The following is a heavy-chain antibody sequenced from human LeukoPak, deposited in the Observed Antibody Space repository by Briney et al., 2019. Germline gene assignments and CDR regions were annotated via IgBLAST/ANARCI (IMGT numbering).Heavy chain of an antibody. V-gene: IGHV4-34*01. D-gene: IGHD6-6*01. CDR3: ARIPGGAARRDY. J-gene: IGHJ4*02. Sequence: PSETLSLTCAVYGGSFSGYYWSWIRQPPGKGLEWIGEINHSGSTNYNPSLKSRVTISVDTSKNQFSLKLSSVTAADTAVYYCARIPGGAARRDYWGQGTLVTVSS. CDR2: INHSGST. CDR1: GGSFSGYY.